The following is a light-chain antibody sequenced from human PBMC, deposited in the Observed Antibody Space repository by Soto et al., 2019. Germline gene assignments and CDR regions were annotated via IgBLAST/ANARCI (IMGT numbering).Light chain of an antibody. V-gene: IGKV3-20*01. CDR1: QSVSSS. CDR2: SAS. Sequence: EIVLTQSPDTLSLSPGERATLSCRASQSVSSSLAWYQQKPGQAPRLLIYSASSRATGIPDRFSGSGSETDFTLTISRLEPEDFAVYYCQQYGYSPNTFGQGTKLEIK. J-gene: IGKJ2*01. CDR3: QQYGYSPNT.